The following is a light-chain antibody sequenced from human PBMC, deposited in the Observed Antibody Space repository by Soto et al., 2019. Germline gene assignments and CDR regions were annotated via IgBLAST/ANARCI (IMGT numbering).Light chain of an antibody. CDR2: GTS. CDR1: QSVSSSY. J-gene: IGKJ5*01. Sequence: IVLTQSPGTLSLSPGERATLSCRASQSVSSSYLAWYQQKPGQAPSLLIYGTSSRATGIPDRFSGSGSGTDFTLSISSLEPEDFAVYYCQQRSNWPSITFGQGTRLEIK. V-gene: IGKV3D-20*02. CDR3: QQRSNWPSIT.